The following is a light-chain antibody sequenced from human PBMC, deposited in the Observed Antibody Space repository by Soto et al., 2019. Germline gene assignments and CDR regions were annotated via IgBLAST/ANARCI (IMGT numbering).Light chain of an antibody. Sequence: QSALAQPPSASGSPGQSVTISCTGTSSDVGGHNYVSWYQQHPGKAPKLMIYEVSKRPSGVPDRFSGSKSGNMASLTVSGLQAEDEADYYCSSYAGSNNNYVFGTGTKVTVL. J-gene: IGLJ1*01. CDR2: EVS. CDR3: SSYAGSNNNYV. V-gene: IGLV2-8*01. CDR1: SSDVGGHNY.